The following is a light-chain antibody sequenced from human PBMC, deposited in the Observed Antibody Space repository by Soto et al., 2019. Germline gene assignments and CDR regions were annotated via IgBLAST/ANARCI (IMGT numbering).Light chain of an antibody. CDR1: QSIGRN. CDR3: QQYNNWPRS. V-gene: IGKV3-15*01. Sequence: EIVMTQSPATLSVSPGERATLSCRASQSIGRNLAGYQHKPGQAPRLLIYGASTGTTDIPTRFSASGSGTEFILTISSLQSEDFAVYYCQQYNNWPRSFGQGTKVEV. J-gene: IGKJ1*01. CDR2: GAS.